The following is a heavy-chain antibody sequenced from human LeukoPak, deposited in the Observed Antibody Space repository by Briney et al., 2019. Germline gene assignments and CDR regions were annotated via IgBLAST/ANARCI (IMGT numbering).Heavy chain of an antibody. CDR3: ARPRSGLIMDNWFDP. J-gene: IGHJ5*02. CDR1: GYTFTSYY. CDR2: INPNSGGT. V-gene: IGHV1-2*02. Sequence: GASVKVSCKASGYTFTSYYMHWVRQAPGQGLEWMGWINPNSGGTNYAQKFQGRVTMTRDTSISTAYMELSRLRSDDTAVYYCARPRSGLIMDNWFDPWGQGTLVTVSS. D-gene: IGHD3-10*01.